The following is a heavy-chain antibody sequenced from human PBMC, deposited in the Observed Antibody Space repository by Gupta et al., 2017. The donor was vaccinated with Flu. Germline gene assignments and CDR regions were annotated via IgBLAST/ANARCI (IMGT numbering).Heavy chain of an antibody. Sequence: CVLQAPGQGLVRMGRIITILRITNYAQQVQGRVTITADGSTSTAYMELRSLRSEDTAVYYCARIERTVNIYHGMDVWGQGTTVTVTS. CDR2: IITILRIT. V-gene: IGHV1-69*02. CDR3: ARIERTVNIYHGMDV. D-gene: IGHD5-24*01. J-gene: IGHJ6*02.